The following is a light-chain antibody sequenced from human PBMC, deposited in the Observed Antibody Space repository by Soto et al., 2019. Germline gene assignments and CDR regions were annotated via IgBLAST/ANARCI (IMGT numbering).Light chain of an antibody. Sequence: QSVLTQPASVSGSPGQSITICCTGTSSDVGGYNYVSWYQQHPGKAPKLMIYDVSNRPSGVSNRFSGSKSGNTASLTISGLQAEDESDYYYSSYTGSSTYVFGTGTKLTVL. J-gene: IGLJ1*01. CDR1: SSDVGGYNY. CDR3: SSYTGSSTYV. V-gene: IGLV2-14*01. CDR2: DVS.